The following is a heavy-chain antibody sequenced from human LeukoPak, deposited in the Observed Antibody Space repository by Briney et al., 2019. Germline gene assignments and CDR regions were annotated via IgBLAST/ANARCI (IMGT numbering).Heavy chain of an antibody. J-gene: IGHJ4*02. CDR2: IYHSGST. CDR1: GGSISSYY. D-gene: IGHD3-3*01. Sequence: SETLSLTCTVSGGSISSYYWGWIRQPPGKGLEWIGSIYHSGSTYYNPSLKSRVTISVDTSKNQFSLKLSSVTAADTAVYYCASLRDYDFWSGYQSFDYWGQGTLVTVSS. V-gene: IGHV4-39*07. CDR3: ASLRDYDFWSGYQSFDY.